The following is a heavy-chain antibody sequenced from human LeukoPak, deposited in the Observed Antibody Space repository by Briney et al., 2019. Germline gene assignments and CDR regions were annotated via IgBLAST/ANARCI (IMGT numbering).Heavy chain of an antibody. D-gene: IGHD2-2*01. Sequence: GALRLSCAASGFTFSSYGMHWVRQAPGKGLEWVAVISYDGSNKYYAVSVKGRFTISRDNSKNTLYLQMNSLRAEDTAVYYCAKKLGTTEYFQHWGQGTLVTVSS. CDR1: GFTFSSYG. J-gene: IGHJ1*01. V-gene: IGHV3-30*18. CDR2: ISYDGSNK. CDR3: AKKLGTTEYFQH.